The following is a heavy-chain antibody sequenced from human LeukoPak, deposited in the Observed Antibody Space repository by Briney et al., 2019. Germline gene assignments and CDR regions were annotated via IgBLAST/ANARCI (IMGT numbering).Heavy chain of an antibody. CDR3: ARESSGWLQLFDY. CDR1: GFTVSSKY. V-gene: IGHV3-66*01. Sequence: GGSLRLSCAASGFTVSSKYMSWLRQAPGKGLEWVSVIYSGGSTYYADSVKGRFTISRDNSKNTVYLQMNSLRAEDTAVYYCARESSGWLQLFDYWGQGTLVTVSS. CDR2: IYSGGST. D-gene: IGHD5-24*01. J-gene: IGHJ4*02.